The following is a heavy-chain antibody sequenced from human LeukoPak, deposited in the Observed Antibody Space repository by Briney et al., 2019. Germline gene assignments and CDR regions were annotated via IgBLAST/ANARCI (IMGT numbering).Heavy chain of an antibody. J-gene: IGHJ4*02. CDR2: IGAGSSFI. Sequence: GGSLRLSCAASGFTFSSYSMKWVRQAPGKGLEWVSSIGAGSSFIYYTDSVKGRFTISRDNAKNSLYLQMNSLRAEDTAMYYCATSGDTFELDYWGQGTLVTVSS. D-gene: IGHD1-26*01. CDR1: GFTFSSYS. V-gene: IGHV3-21*01. CDR3: ATSGDTFELDY.